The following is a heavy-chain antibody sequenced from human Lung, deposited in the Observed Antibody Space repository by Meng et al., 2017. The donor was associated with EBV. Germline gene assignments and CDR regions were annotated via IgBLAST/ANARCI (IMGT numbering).Heavy chain of an antibody. V-gene: IGHV4-39*01. CDR2: IYYSGST. J-gene: IGHJ4*02. CDR1: GGSISSISYY. CDR3: ARRGWLQSVDY. D-gene: IGHD5-24*01. Sequence: LRLKESGPGLVKPSETLSLTCTVSGGSISSISYYWGWIRQPPGKGLEWIGSIYYSGSTYYNPSLKSRVTISVDTSKNQFSLKLSSVTAADTAVYYCARRGWLQSVDYWGQGTLVTVSS.